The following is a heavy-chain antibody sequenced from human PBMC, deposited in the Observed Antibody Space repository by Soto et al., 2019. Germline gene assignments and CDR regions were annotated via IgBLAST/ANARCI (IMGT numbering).Heavy chain of an antibody. V-gene: IGHV1-8*01. CDR2: MNPNSGNT. CDR1: GYTFTSYD. CDR3: AMTLRRCSGGSCSHYSYYMDV. Sequence: QVQLVQSGAEVKKPGASVKVSCKASGYTFTSYDINWVRQATGQGLEWMGWMNPNSGNTGYAQKFQGRVTMTRHTSISTVYMELSSVRSEDTAVYYCAMTLRRCSGGSCSHYSYYMDVWGKGTTVPVSS. J-gene: IGHJ6*03. D-gene: IGHD2-15*01.